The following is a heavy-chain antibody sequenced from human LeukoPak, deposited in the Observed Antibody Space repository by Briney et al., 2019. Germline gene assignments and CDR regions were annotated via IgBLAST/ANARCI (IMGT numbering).Heavy chain of an antibody. CDR2: INHSGST. CDR3: ASFVLSDAFDI. D-gene: IGHD6-6*01. Sequence: KPSETLSHTCAVYGGSFSGYYWSWIRQPPGKGLEWIGEINHSGSTNYNPSLKSRVTISVDTSKNQFSLKLSSVTAADTAVYYCASFVLSDAFDIWGHGTMVTVSS. CDR1: GGSFSGYY. V-gene: IGHV4-34*01. J-gene: IGHJ3*02.